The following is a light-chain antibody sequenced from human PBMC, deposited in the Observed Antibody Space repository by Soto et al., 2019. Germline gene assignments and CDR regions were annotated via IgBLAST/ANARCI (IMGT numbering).Light chain of an antibody. J-gene: IGKJ4*01. CDR2: GAS. V-gene: IGKV3-15*01. Sequence: EIVMTQSPATLSVSPGERATLSCRASQSVSSNLAWYQQKPGQAPRLLIYGASTRATGITAMFSGSGSGTEFTLTISSMQTEEFSVYYCQQYNNWPPLTFGGGTKVEIK. CDR1: QSVSSN. CDR3: QQYNNWPPLT.